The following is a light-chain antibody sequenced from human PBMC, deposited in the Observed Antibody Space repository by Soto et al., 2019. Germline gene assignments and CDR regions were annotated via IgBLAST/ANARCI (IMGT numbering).Light chain of an antibody. V-gene: IGKV1-5*01. CDR2: DAS. J-gene: IGKJ1*01. CDR1: QSITNR. CDR3: QHYGGMWA. Sequence: DIQMTQSPSTLSASVGDRVTITCRASQSITNRLAWYQQKPGKAPKVLIYDASNLESGVPSRFSGSGSGTEFILTISSLQPDDFATYWCQHYGGMWAFGQGTTLEIK.